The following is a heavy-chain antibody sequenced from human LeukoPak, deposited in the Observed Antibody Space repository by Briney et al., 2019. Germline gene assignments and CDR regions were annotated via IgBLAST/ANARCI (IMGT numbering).Heavy chain of an antibody. CDR1: GGSISSSSYY. J-gene: IGHJ4*02. V-gene: IGHV4-39*07. CDR3: ARVYYSNYVDFDY. Sequence: SETLSLTCTVSGGSISSSSYYWGWIRQPPGKGLEWIGSIYYSGSTYYNPSLKSRVTISVDTSKNQFSLKLSSVTAADTAVYYCARVYYSNYVDFDYWGQGTLVTVSS. D-gene: IGHD4-11*01. CDR2: IYYSGST.